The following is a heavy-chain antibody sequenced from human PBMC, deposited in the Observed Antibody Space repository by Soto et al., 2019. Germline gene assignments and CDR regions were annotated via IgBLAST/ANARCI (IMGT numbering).Heavy chain of an antibody. Sequence: QVQLQESGPGLVKPSGTLSLTCAVSGGSISSSNWWSWVRQPPGKGLERIGEIYHSGSTNYNPSLKSRVTISVDKSKNQFSLKLSSVTAADTAVYYCARVGYYYDSSGPYYYYYGMDVWGQGTTVTVSS. V-gene: IGHV4-4*02. D-gene: IGHD3-22*01. CDR2: IYHSGST. CDR3: ARVGYYYDSSGPYYYYYGMDV. J-gene: IGHJ6*02. CDR1: GGSISSSNW.